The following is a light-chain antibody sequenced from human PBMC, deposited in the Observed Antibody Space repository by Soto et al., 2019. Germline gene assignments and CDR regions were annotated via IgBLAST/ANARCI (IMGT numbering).Light chain of an antibody. CDR3: CSYAGSSTLEV. CDR2: EGS. CDR1: SSDVGSYNL. J-gene: IGLJ1*01. V-gene: IGLV2-23*01. Sequence: QSVLTQPASVSGSPGQSITISCTGTSSDVGSYNLVSWYQQHPGKAHKLMIYEGSKRPSGVSNRFSGSKSGNTASLTISGLQAEDEADYYCCSYAGSSTLEVFGTGTKVTVL.